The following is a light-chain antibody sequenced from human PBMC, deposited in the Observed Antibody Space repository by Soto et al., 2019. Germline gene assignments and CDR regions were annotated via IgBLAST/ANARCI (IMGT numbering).Light chain of an antibody. V-gene: IGKV3-11*01. CDR3: QQRSNWPLT. CDR2: EAS. CDR1: QSVSSNY. J-gene: IGKJ4*01. Sequence: EIVLTQSPGTLSLSPGEGATLSCRASQSVSSNYLAWYQQKPGQAPRLLIYEASNRASGIPARFSGRGSGTDFTLTISSLEPEDFAVYYCQQRSNWPLTFGGGTKVEIK.